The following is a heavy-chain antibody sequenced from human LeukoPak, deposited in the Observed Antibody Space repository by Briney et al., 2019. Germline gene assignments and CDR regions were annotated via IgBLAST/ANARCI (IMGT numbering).Heavy chain of an antibody. Sequence: SETLSLTCAVYGGSFSGYYWSWIRQPPGKGLEWIGSISYSGSTYYNPSLESRVTISVDASKNQFSLKLSSVTAADTAVYYCATSGWYLLPGVYWGQGTMVTVSS. CDR3: ATSGWYLLPGVY. CDR2: ISYSGST. CDR1: GGSFSGYY. J-gene: IGHJ4*02. V-gene: IGHV4-34*01. D-gene: IGHD6-19*01.